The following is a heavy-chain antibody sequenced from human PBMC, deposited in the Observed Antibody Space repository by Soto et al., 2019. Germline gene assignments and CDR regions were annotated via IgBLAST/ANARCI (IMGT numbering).Heavy chain of an antibody. CDR3: AKGLGDYYYMDV. CDR1: DFTFSSYT. CDR2: ISDSGGST. J-gene: IGHJ6*03. Sequence: EVQLLESGGGLVRPGGSRGLSCAASDFTFSSYTMSWVRQLPGKGLEWVSAISDSGGSTYYADSVKGRFTISRDNSKHTLFLQVNSLRAEDTAVYYCAKGLGDYYYMDVWGKGTTVTVSS. V-gene: IGHV3-23*01.